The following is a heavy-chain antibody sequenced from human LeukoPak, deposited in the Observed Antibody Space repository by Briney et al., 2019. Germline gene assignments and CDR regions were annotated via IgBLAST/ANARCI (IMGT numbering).Heavy chain of an antibody. CDR1: GYTLTNNY. CDR2: INPRDHSS. J-gene: IGHJ4*02. D-gene: IGHD3-9*01. Sequence: ASVKVSCKASGYTLTNNYMHWARQAPGQGLEWVGMINPRDHSSTYAQSFQGRVTLTSDTSTNTAYMELSSLKSEDTAVYYCARGYDTLTGSLDYWGRGTLVTVTS. CDR3: ARGYDTLTGSLDY. V-gene: IGHV1-46*01.